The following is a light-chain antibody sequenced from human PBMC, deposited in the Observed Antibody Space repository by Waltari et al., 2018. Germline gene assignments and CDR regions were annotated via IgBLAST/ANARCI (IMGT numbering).Light chain of an antibody. V-gene: IGKV1-9*01. CDR3: QQLNSYPKT. CDR2: AAS. Sequence: DIQLTQSPSFLSASVGDKVTITCRASQGISSYFAWYQQKPGQAPKLLMYAASTLQSGVPSRFSGSGSGTEFTLTISSLQPEDFATYYCQQLNSYPKTFGQGTKVEIK. CDR1: QGISSY. J-gene: IGKJ1*01.